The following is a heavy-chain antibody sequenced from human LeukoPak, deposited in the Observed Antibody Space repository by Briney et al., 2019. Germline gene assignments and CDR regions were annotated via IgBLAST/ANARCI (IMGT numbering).Heavy chain of an antibody. Sequence: GGSLRLSCAASGFTFNRYTMSWVRQAPAKGLEWVSAISDSGDTYYTDSVEGRFTISRDDSKNTLWLQMSSLRAEDTAVYYCAREGILTGYFDYWGQGTLVTVSS. D-gene: IGHD3-9*01. CDR3: AREGILTGYFDY. CDR1: GFTFNRYT. J-gene: IGHJ4*02. V-gene: IGHV3-23*01. CDR2: ISDSGDT.